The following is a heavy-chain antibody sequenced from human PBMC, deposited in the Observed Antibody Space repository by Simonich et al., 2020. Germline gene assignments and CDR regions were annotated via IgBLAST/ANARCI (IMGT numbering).Heavy chain of an antibody. D-gene: IGHD3-22*01. Sequence: GGGLVQPGGSLRLSCAASGFTFSSYAMSWVRQAPGKGLEWVSAIRGSGGSKYYADSVKGRFTISRDNSKNTLYLQMNSLRAEDTAVYYCAKDLGERITMIVVVSDAFDIWGQGTMVTVSS. CDR1: GFTFSSYA. V-gene: IGHV3-23*01. J-gene: IGHJ3*02. CDR3: AKDLGERITMIVVVSDAFDI. CDR2: IRGSGGSK.